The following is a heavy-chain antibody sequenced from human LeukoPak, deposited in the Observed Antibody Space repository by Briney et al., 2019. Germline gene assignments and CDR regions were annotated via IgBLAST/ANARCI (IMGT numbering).Heavy chain of an antibody. V-gene: IGHV4-61*02. CDR2: IYTSGST. J-gene: IGHJ4*02. CDR1: GGSISSGSYY. Sequence: SETLSLTCTVSGGSISSGSYYWSWIRQPAGKGLEWIGRIYTSGSTNYNPSLKSRVTISVDTSRNQFSLKLSSVTAADTAVYYCARESIAIAAAGTEHGYFDYWGQGTLVTVSS. CDR3: ARESIAIAAAGTEHGYFDY. D-gene: IGHD6-13*01.